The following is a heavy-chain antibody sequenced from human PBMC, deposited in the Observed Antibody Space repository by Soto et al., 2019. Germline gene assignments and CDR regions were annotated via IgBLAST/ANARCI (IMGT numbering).Heavy chain of an antibody. CDR3: ARGRREIVVVPAARISHYYYGTDV. CDR2: INHSGST. V-gene: IGHV4-34*01. CDR1: GGSFSGYY. Sequence: PSETMSLTCAVYGGSFSGYYWSWIRQPPGKGLEWIGEINHSGSTNYNPSLKSRVTISVDTSKNQFSLKLSSVTAADTAVYYCARGRREIVVVPAARISHYYYGTDVWGQGTTVT. J-gene: IGHJ6*02. D-gene: IGHD2-2*01.